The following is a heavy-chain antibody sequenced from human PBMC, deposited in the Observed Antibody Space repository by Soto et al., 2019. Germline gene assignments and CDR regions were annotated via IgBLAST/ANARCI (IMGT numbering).Heavy chain of an antibody. Sequence: GGSLRLSCAASGFTFSSYAMSWVRQAPGKGLEWVSAISGSGGSTYYADSVKGRFTISRDNSKNTLYLQMNSLRAEDTAVYYCAKGTVYCSSTSCNYYYYYYMDVWGKGTTVTVSS. V-gene: IGHV3-23*01. J-gene: IGHJ6*03. CDR3: AKGTVYCSSTSCNYYYYYYMDV. CDR1: GFTFSSYA. CDR2: ISGSGGST. D-gene: IGHD2-2*01.